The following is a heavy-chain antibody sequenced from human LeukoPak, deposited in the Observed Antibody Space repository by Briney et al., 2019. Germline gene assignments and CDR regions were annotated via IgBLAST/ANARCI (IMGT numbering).Heavy chain of an antibody. CDR2: ISGSGGNT. J-gene: IGHJ4*02. D-gene: IGHD5-24*01. V-gene: IGHV3-23*01. CDR3: ARGPPRDGYNSFDY. CDR1: GFTFSNYW. Sequence: GGSLRLSCAASGFTFSNYWMYWVRQAPGKGLEWVSGISGSGGNTYYADSVKGRFTISRDNSKNTLYLQMNSLRAEDTAVYYCARGPPRDGYNSFDYWGQGTLVTVSS.